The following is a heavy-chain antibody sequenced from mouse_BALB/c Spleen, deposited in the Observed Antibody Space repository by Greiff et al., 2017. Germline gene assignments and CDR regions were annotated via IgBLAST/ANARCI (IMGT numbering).Heavy chain of an antibody. V-gene: IGHV5-6-4*01. D-gene: IGHD1-2*01. CDR2: ISSGGSYT. Sequence: EVKLMESGGGLVKPGGSLKLSCAASGFTFSSYTMSWVRQTPEKRLEWVATISSGGSYTYYPDSVKGRFTISRDNAKNTLYLQMSSLKSEDTAMYHCTRSTAGFAYWGQGTLVTVSA. J-gene: IGHJ3*01. CDR1: GFTFSSYT. CDR3: TRSTAGFAY.